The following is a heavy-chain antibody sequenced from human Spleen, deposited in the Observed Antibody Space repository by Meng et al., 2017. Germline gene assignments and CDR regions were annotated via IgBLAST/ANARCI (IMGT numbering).Heavy chain of an antibody. J-gene: IGHJ4*02. CDR1: GFSFSSYA. CDR2: ISGSGGTT. CDR3: AKAYGSGSYSHVDY. Sequence: GGSLRLSCAASGFSFSSYAMSWVRQAPGKGLEWVSGISGSGGTTYYADSVKGQFIISRDNYKNTLYLQMSSLRAEDTAVYYCAKAYGSGSYSHVDYWGQGTLVTVSS. V-gene: IGHV3-23*01. D-gene: IGHD3-10*01.